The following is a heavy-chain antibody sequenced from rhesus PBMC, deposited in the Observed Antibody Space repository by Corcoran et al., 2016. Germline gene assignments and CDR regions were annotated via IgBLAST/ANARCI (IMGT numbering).Heavy chain of an antibody. CDR1: GGSISGHY. Sequence: QVQLQESGPGQVKPSETLSLTCSVSGGSISGHYCTWIRQPPGKGLEWIGYIGGSNWITSYHASLRSRVTISTDTSKNPFSLKLTSVTAADTAVYYCARFPGYYPNVDYWGQGVLVTVSS. D-gene: IGHD3-3*01. CDR2: IGGSNWIT. CDR3: ARFPGYYPNVDY. V-gene: IGHV4-165*02. J-gene: IGHJ4*01.